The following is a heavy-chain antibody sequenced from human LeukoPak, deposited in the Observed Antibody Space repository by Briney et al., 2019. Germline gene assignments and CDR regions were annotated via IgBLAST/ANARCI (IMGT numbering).Heavy chain of an antibody. CDR1: GYSISSGYY. CDR2: IYHSGST. Sequence: SETLSLTCAVSGYSISSGYYWGWIRQPPGKGLEWIGYIYHSGSTYYNPSLKSRFTISVDTSKNQFSLKLSSVTAADTAVYYCARGDDYDYFDYWGQGTLVTVSS. CDR3: ARGDDYDYFDY. D-gene: IGHD4/OR15-4a*01. V-gene: IGHV4-38-2*01. J-gene: IGHJ4*02.